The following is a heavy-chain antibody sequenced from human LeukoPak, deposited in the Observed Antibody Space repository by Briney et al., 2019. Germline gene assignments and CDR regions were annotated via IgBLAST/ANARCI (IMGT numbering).Heavy chain of an antibody. CDR3: ARPLEGSSSWYELAVWDYYMDV. D-gene: IGHD6-13*01. J-gene: IGHJ6*03. CDR2: ISSSGSTI. V-gene: IGHV3-48*03. CDR1: GFTFSSYE. Sequence: GGSLRLSCAASGFTFSSYEMNWVRQAPGKGLEWVSYISSSGSTIYYADSVKGRFTISRDNSKNTLYLQMSSLKSEDTAVYYCARPLEGSSSWYELAVWDYYMDVWGKGTTVTVSS.